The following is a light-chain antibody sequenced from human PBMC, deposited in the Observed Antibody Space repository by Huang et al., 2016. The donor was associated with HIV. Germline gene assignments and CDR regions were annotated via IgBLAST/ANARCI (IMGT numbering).Light chain of an antibody. Sequence: QMTQSPSSLSASVGDRVTITCRASQSIDTYLNGYQQKPGKAPKLLIYSASTLQTGVPSRFSGSGSGTDFTLTINSLQPEDFANYYGQQSYSTLGTFGPGTKVDIK. CDR3: QQSYSTLGT. J-gene: IGKJ3*01. CDR1: QSIDTY. V-gene: IGKV1-39*01. CDR2: SAS.